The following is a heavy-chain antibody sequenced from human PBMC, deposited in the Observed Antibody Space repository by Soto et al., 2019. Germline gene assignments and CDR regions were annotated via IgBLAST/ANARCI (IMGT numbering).Heavy chain of an antibody. CDR2: ISYDGSNK. CDR3: AKGNLYGDYVLSFDY. Sequence: QVQLVESGGGVVQPGRSLRLSCAASGFTFSSYGMHWVRQAPGKGLEWVAVISYDGSNKYYADSVKGRFTISRDNSKNTLYLQMKSLRAEDTAVYYCAKGNLYGDYVLSFDYWGQGTLVTVSS. V-gene: IGHV3-30*18. J-gene: IGHJ4*02. CDR1: GFTFSSYG. D-gene: IGHD4-17*01.